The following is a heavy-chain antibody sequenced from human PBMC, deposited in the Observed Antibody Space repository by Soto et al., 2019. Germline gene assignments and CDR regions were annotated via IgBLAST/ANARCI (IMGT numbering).Heavy chain of an antibody. D-gene: IGHD3-22*01. J-gene: IGHJ4*02. CDR3: ARGDYFDSSGYSLTPGY. V-gene: IGHV3-21*01. CDR2: ISSDGAYI. CDR1: GFTFSTYS. Sequence: AGGSLRLSCSASGFTFSTYSVNWVRQAPGKGLEWVSSISSDGAYIYYADSVKGRFTISRDNAKNSLYLHMNSLRAEDTAVYYCARGDYFDSSGYSLTPGYWGQGTLVTVSS.